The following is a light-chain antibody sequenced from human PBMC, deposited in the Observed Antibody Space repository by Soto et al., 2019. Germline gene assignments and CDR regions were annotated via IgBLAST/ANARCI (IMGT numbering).Light chain of an antibody. CDR2: DAS. CDR3: QQRSYWPLT. CDR1: QTVSSN. J-gene: IGKJ4*01. V-gene: IGKV3-11*01. Sequence: EFVLTRSPGTLSLSHGERATLSCRASQTVSSNLAWYQQKPGQAPRLLIYDASNRATRIPARFSGSGSGTDFTLTISSLEPEDFAGYYCQQRSYWPLTFGGGTEVDIK.